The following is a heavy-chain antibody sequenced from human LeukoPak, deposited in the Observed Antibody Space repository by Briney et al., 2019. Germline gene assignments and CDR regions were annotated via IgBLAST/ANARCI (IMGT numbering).Heavy chain of an antibody. Sequence: PSETLSLTCTVSGGSISSSSHYWGWIRQPPGKGLEWVATVSHSGGTYYNPSLKSRVTISVDASKNQFSLKVNSMTAADTAVYYCARWIVGTTSANWGQGTLVTVSS. CDR3: ARWIVGTTSAN. J-gene: IGHJ4*02. CDR1: GGSISSSSHY. D-gene: IGHD5-12*01. CDR2: VSHSGGT. V-gene: IGHV4-39*01.